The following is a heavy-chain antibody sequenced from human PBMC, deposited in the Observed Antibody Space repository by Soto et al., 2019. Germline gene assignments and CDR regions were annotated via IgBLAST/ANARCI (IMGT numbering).Heavy chain of an antibody. J-gene: IGHJ6*02. Sequence: RASVKVSCKASGYTFTSYDINWVRQATGQGLEWMGWMNPNSGNTGYAQKFQGRVTMTRNTSISTAYMELSSLRSEDTAVYYCAVLRAGGDYYYYYGMDVWGQGTTVTVSS. CDR3: AVLRAGGDYYYYYGMDV. V-gene: IGHV1-8*01. D-gene: IGHD4-17*01. CDR2: MNPNSGNT. CDR1: GYTFTSYD.